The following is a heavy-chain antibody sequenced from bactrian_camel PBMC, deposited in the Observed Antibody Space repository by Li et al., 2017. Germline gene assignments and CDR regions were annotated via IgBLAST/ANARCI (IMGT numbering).Heavy chain of an antibody. V-gene: IGHV3-3*01. CDR2: VSGPNT. Sequence: HVQLVESGGGSVQAGGSLRLSCVASGDAYSGDNSGDRMAWFRQVPGNEREGLATVSGPNTLYADSVKGRFTISQDNSKNTVYLHMNNLKPEDTAMYYCAADVGSMSGNCQPDYWGQGTQVTVS. D-gene: IGHD6*01. J-gene: IGHJ4*01. CDR3: AADVGSMSGNCQPDY. CDR1: GDAYSGDNSGDR.